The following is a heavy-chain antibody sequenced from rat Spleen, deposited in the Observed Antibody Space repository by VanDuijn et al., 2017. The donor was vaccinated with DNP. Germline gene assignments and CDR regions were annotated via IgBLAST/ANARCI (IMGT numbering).Heavy chain of an antibody. Sequence: EVQLVESGGGLVQPGRSLKLSCAASGFTFSDYNMAWVRQAPAKGLEWVATLSYNGGTPYYRDSVKGRFTISRDNAQSTLYLQMDSLRSEDTATYYCASRPPPTRGPFDYWGQGVTVTVSS. D-gene: IGHD1-4*01. CDR1: GFTFSDYN. V-gene: IGHV5-7*01. CDR3: ASRPPPTRGPFDY. CDR2: LSYNGGTP. J-gene: IGHJ2*01.